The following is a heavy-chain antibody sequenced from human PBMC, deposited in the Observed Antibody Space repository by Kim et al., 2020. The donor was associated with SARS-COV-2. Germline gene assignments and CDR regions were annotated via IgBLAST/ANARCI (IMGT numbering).Heavy chain of an antibody. J-gene: IGHJ6*02. V-gene: IGHV3-7*01. CDR3: ARGYFRPHSHIAAALMDV. CDR1: GFTFSSYW. CDR2: IKQDGSEK. D-gene: IGHD6-13*01. Sequence: GGSLRLSCAASGFTFSSYWMSWVRQAPGKGLEWVANIKQDGSEKYYVDSVKGRFTISRDNAKNSLYLQMNSLRAEDTAVYYCARGYFRPHSHIAAALMDVWGQGTTVTVSS.